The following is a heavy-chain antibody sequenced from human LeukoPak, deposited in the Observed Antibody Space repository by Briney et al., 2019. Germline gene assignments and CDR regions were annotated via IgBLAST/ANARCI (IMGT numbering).Heavy chain of an antibody. V-gene: IGHV1-18*01. CDR3: ARDRGGWYANWYFDL. D-gene: IGHD6-19*01. Sequence: ASVKVSCKASGYTFTSYGISWVRQAPGQGLEWMGWISAYNGNTNYAQKLQGRVTMTTDTSTNTAYMELRSLRSDDTAVYYCARDRGGWYANWYFDLWGRGTLVTVSS. CDR2: ISAYNGNT. CDR1: GYTFTSYG. J-gene: IGHJ2*01.